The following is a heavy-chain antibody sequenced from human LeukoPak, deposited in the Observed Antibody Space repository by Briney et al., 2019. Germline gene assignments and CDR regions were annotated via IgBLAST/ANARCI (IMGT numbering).Heavy chain of an antibody. Sequence: PSETLSLTCTVSGGSISSYYWSWIRQPPGKGLEWIGYIYYSGSTNYNPSLKSRVTISVDTSKNQFSLKLSSVTAADTAVYYCARFRDYSSSSLDYWGQGTLVTVSS. V-gene: IGHV4-59*08. CDR1: GGSISSYY. D-gene: IGHD6-6*01. CDR3: ARFRDYSSSSLDY. J-gene: IGHJ4*02. CDR2: IYYSGST.